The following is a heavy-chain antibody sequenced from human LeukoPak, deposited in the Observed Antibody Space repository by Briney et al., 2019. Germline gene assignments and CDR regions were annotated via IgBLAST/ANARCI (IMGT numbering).Heavy chain of an antibody. D-gene: IGHD6-13*01. J-gene: IGHJ5*02. CDR1: GYTFTGYY. CDR3: AREGTFSSPRNWFDP. V-gene: IGHV1-46*01. Sequence: ASVKVSCKASGYTFTGYYIHWVRQAPGRGLEWMGMINPSGGSTTYAQKFQGRVTMTRDTSTSTVYMELSILRSEDTAVYYCAREGTFSSPRNWFDPWGQGTLVTVSS. CDR2: INPSGGST.